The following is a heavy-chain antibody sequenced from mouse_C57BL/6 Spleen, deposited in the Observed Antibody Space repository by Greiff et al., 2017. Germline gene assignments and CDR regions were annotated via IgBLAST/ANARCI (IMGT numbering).Heavy chain of an antibody. D-gene: IGHD1-2*01. CDR1: GYTFTSYW. J-gene: IGHJ1*03. CDR3: ARPLLRHVGYFDV. CDR2: IDPNSGGT. Sequence: VQLQQPGAELVKPGASVKLSCKASGYTFTSYWMHWVKQRPGRGLEWIGRIDPNSGGTKYNEKFKSKATLTEDKPSSTAYMQLSSLTSEDSAVYDCARPLLRHVGYFDVWGTGTTVTVSS. V-gene: IGHV1-72*01.